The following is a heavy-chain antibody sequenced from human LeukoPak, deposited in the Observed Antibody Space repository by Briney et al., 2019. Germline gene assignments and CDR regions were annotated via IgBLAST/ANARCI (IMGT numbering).Heavy chain of an antibody. CDR2: ISGSGGST. CDR3: AKDPPGYGGNPQYFDY. D-gene: IGHD4-23*01. CDR1: GFTFSSYG. Sequence: PGGSLRLSCAASGFTFSSYGMSWVRQAPGKGLEWVSAISGSGGSTYYADSVKGRFTISRDNSKNTLYLQMNSLRAEDTAVYYCAKDPPGYGGNPQYFDYWGQGTLVTVSS. V-gene: IGHV3-23*01. J-gene: IGHJ4*02.